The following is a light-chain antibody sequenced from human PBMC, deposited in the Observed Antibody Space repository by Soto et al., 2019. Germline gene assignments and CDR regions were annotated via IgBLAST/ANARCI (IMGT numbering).Light chain of an antibody. J-gene: IGKJ1*01. V-gene: IGKV3-20*01. Sequence: EIMLTKSPGALSLSPRERATLTCRASQSVSSSYLAWYQQKPGQAPRLLIFGASSRTTGTPDRFSGSGSGTDFTLTISSLEPEDFTVYYSQVSAISLWTFGEGAKVDIK. CDR1: QSVSSSY. CDR3: QVSAISLWT. CDR2: GAS.